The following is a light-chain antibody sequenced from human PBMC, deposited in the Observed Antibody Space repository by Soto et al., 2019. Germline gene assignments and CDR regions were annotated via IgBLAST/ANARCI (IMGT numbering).Light chain of an antibody. J-gene: IGLJ1*01. CDR3: QVWDSYTASDV. Sequence: SYELTQPLSVSVALGQTARITCGGNNIGSKNVHWYQQKPGQAPVLVIYRDSNRPSGIPERFSGSNSGNTATLTISRAQAGDEADYYCQVWDSYTASDVFGTGTKVTVL. CDR1: NIGSKN. V-gene: IGLV3-9*01. CDR2: RDS.